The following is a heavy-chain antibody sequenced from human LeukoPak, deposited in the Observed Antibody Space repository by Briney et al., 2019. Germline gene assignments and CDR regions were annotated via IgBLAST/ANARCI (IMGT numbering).Heavy chain of an antibody. CDR1: GFTFSSYW. Sequence: GGSLRLSCGASGFTFSSYWMHWVRQAPGKGLVWVSGINSDGGTTTYADSVKGRFTISRDNAKNTLYLQMNNLRAEDTAVYYCATDYYVSGSYYRLFYWGQGTLVTVSS. J-gene: IGHJ4*02. CDR3: ATDYYVSGSYYRLFY. CDR2: INSDGGTT. D-gene: IGHD3-10*01. V-gene: IGHV3-74*01.